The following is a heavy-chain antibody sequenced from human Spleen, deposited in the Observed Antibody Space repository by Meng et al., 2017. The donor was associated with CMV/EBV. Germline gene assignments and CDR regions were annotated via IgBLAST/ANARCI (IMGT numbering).Heavy chain of an antibody. V-gene: IGHV5-51*01. CDR1: GYKFTNYW. D-gene: IGHD2-2*01. J-gene: IGHJ5*02. CDR2: VYPGDSDP. Sequence: GGSLKISCKTSGYKFTNYWIAWVRQMPGKGLEWMGIVYPGDSDPRYSPSFQGQVTISVDKSITTAYLQWNSLKASDTATYYCARQALACSRSSCSLPGPWGQGTQVTVSS. CDR3: ARQALACSRSSCSLPGP.